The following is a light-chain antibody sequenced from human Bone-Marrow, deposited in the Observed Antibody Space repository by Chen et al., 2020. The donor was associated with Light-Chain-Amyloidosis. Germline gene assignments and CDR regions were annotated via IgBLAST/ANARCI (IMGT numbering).Light chain of an antibody. CDR2: RNN. CDR3: AAWDGSLSGYV. V-gene: IGLV1-47*01. Sequence: QSVLTQPPSASGPPGQXVTXXXSGATSNIXSHYVYWYQHFPGAAANLLIHRNNQRPPGVPDRCAASKSGTSAXXAIXGXRSEDEADYXCAAWDGSLSGYVFGTGTKVIVL. J-gene: IGLJ1*01. CDR1: TSNIXSHY.